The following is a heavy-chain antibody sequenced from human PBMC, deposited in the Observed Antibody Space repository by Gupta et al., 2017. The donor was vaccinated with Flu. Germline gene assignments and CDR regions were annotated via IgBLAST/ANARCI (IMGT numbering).Heavy chain of an antibody. Sequence: QVQLQQWGAGLLKPSETLSLTCAVYGGSFSGYYWSWLRQPPGKGLEWIGEINHSGSTNYNPSLKSRVTISVDTSKNQFSLKLSSVTAADTAVYYCARGRNLLLWFGELLSEAWFDPWGQGTLVTVSS. CDR3: ARGRNLLLWFGELLSEAWFDP. CDR1: GGSFSGYY. CDR2: INHSGST. D-gene: IGHD3-10*01. V-gene: IGHV4-34*01. J-gene: IGHJ5*02.